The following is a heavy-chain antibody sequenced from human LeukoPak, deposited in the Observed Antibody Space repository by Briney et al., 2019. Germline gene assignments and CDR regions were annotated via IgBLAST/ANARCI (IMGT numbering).Heavy chain of an antibody. CDR1: GFTFSSYA. D-gene: IGHD6-19*01. CDR2: ISYDGSNK. V-gene: IGHV3-30*04. J-gene: IGHJ4*02. CDR3: ARAPAWAVAGYFDY. Sequence: PGGSLGLSCAASGFTFSSYAMHWVRQAPGKGLEWVAVISYDGSNKYYADSVKGRFTISRDNSKNTLYLQMNSLRAEDTAVYYCARAPAWAVAGYFDYWGQGTLVTVSS.